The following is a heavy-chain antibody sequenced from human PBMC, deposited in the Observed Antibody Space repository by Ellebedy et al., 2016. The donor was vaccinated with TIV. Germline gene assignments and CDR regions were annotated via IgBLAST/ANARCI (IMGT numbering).Heavy chain of an antibody. CDR3: ARSGEHDS. CDR1: GFTFSNHW. V-gene: IGHV3-21*01. CDR2: ISSTGYYI. Sequence: PGGSLRLSCAVAGFTFSNHWMTWVRQAPGKGLEWVSSISSTGYYIYYADSVKGRFTSSRDDARNSLFLQMNSLRAEDTAVYYCARSGEHDSWGQGTLVTVSS. J-gene: IGHJ4*02. D-gene: IGHD1-26*01.